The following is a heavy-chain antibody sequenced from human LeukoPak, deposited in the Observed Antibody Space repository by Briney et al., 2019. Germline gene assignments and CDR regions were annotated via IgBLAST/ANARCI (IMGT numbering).Heavy chain of an antibody. Sequence: GGSLRLSCAASGFTFSNYGMHWVRQAPAKGLEWVAFIRYDGSKKYYADSVKGRLTISRDNSKNALYLQMNSLRAEDTAVYYCAKDRTTAFDYWGQGTLVTVSS. V-gene: IGHV3-30*02. J-gene: IGHJ4*02. CDR2: IRYDGSKK. CDR1: GFTFSNYG. D-gene: IGHD1-7*01. CDR3: AKDRTTAFDY.